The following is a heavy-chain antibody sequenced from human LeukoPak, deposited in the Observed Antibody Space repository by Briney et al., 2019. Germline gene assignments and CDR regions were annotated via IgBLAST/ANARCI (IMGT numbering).Heavy chain of an antibody. D-gene: IGHD6-13*01. J-gene: IGHJ4*02. V-gene: IGHV4-61*02. CDR3: ARAWGIGAPGTVEY. CDR2: IYSSGST. CDR1: GGSISSGSYY. Sequence: PSETLSLTCTVSGGSISSGSYYWNWIRQPAGKGLEWIGRIYSSGSTNYNPSLKSRVTISVDTSKNQFSLKMTSVTAADTAVYYCARAWGIGAPGTVEYWGQGTLVTVSS.